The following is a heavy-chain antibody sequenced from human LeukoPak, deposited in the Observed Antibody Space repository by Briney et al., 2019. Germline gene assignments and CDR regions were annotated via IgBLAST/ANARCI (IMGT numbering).Heavy chain of an antibody. D-gene: IGHD6-13*01. V-gene: IGHV1-3*02. Sequence: ASVKVSCKASGYTFTSSAMQWVHQALGQRLEWMGWSNAGNGKTKYSQEFQGRVTITRNTSISTAYMELSSLRSEDTAVYYCARGRGAAAGIWVIYQYYFDYWGQGTLVTVSS. CDR1: GYTFTSSA. CDR2: SNAGNGKT. CDR3: ARGRGAAAGIWVIYQYYFDY. J-gene: IGHJ4*02.